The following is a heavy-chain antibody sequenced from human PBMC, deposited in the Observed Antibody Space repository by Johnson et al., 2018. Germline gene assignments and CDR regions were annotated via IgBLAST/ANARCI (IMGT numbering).Heavy chain of an antibody. CDR3: AREAYCGADCFYFFDY. J-gene: IGHJ4*02. D-gene: IGHD2-21*02. Sequence: QVQLVQSGAEVKKPGSSXKVSCKASGGTFRSYAISWVRQAPGQGVEWMGGIVTFFGTANYAQKFQDRVTITADESTSTAYMELRSLRYEDTAVYYCAREAYCGADCFYFFDYWGQGTLVTVSS. CDR1: GGTFRSYA. CDR2: IVTFFGTA. V-gene: IGHV1-69*12.